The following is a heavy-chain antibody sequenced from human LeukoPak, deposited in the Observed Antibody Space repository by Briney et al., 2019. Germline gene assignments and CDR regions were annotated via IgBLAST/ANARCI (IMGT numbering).Heavy chain of an antibody. CDR1: GGTFSSYA. Sequence: SVKVSCKASGGTFSSYAISWVRQAPGQGLEWMGGIIPIFSTANYAQKFQGRVTITADESTSTAYMELSSLRSEDTAVYYCARGPGCSGGSCPFNYWGQGTLVTVSS. CDR2: IIPIFSTA. J-gene: IGHJ4*02. CDR3: ARGPGCSGGSCPFNY. V-gene: IGHV1-69*13. D-gene: IGHD2-15*01.